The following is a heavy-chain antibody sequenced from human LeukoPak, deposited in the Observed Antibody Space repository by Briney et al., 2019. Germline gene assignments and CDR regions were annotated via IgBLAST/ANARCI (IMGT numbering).Heavy chain of an antibody. Sequence: SCKVSGYTLTELSMHWVRQAPGKGLEWVALISYDGSHTYYADSMKGRFTISRDNSRNVLYLQMTSLSGDDSAVYYCAREEQELVRDYYYYMDVWGKGTTVTVSS. J-gene: IGHJ6*03. CDR2: ISYDGSHT. CDR1: GYTLTELS. V-gene: IGHV3-30*01. D-gene: IGHD6-13*01. CDR3: AREEQELVRDYYYYMDV.